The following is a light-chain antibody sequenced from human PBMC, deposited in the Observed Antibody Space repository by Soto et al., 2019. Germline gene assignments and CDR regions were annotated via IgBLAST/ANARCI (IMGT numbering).Light chain of an antibody. Sequence: EIVLTQSPGTLSVSPGERATLSCRASQSVGRNYLAWYQQKPGQAPRLLIYDASSRATGIPDRFSGCGSGTDFTLTISRLEPEDFAVYYCQQYASSPLTFGGGTKVETK. J-gene: IGKJ4*01. CDR3: QQYASSPLT. CDR1: QSVGRNY. V-gene: IGKV3-20*01. CDR2: DAS.